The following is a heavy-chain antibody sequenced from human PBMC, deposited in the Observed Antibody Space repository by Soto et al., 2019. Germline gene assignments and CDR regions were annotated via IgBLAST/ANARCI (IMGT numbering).Heavy chain of an antibody. CDR1: GGSISSSSYY. CDR2: IYYNGST. CDR3: ARQISTSMAARYFDY. Sequence: QLQLQESGPGLVKPSETLSLTCTASGGSISSSSYYWGWIRQPPGKVLEWIGTIYYNGSTYYNPSPKSRVSNPVATSKTQFSLQLSPVTAPETAFYFCARQISTSMAARYFDYWGQGALVTLSS. D-gene: IGHD6-6*01. V-gene: IGHV4-39*01. J-gene: IGHJ4*02.